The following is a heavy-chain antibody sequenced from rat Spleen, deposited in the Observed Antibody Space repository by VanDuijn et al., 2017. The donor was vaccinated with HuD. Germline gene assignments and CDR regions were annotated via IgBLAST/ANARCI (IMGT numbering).Heavy chain of an antibody. D-gene: IGHD1-11*01. J-gene: IGHJ3*01. Sequence: EVQLVETGGGLVQPGRSLKLSCAASGFTFSDYYMAWVRQAPKKGLEWVASISYEGSSTYYGDSVKGRFTISRDNAENTVYLQINSLRSEDTATYYCSRNGGYSLNWFAYWGLGTLVTVSS. CDR1: GFTFSDYY. V-gene: IGHV5-22*01. CDR2: ISYEGSST. CDR3: SRNGGYSLNWFAY.